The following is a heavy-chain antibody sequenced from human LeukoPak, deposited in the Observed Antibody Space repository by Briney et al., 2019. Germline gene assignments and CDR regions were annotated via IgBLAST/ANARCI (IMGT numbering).Heavy chain of an antibody. CDR1: GGSISSGGYY. V-gene: IGHV4-31*03. J-gene: IGHJ5*02. D-gene: IGHD3-22*01. CDR3: ARVGDSSGYYYVWFDP. Sequence: PSETLSLTCTVSGGSISSGGYYWSWIRQHPGKGLEWIGYIYYSGSTYYNPSLKSRVTISVDTSKNRFSLKLSSVTAADTAVYYCARVGDSSGYYYVWFDPWGQGTLVTVSS. CDR2: IYYSGST.